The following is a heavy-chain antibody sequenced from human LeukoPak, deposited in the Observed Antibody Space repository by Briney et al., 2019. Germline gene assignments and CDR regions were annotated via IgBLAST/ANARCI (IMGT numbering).Heavy chain of an antibody. CDR1: GGSISSYY. D-gene: IGHD2/OR15-2a*01. Sequence: NPSETLSLTCTVSGGSISSYYWSWIRQPPGKGLEWIGYIYYSGSTNYNPSLKSRLTISVDASKNQFSLKLNSVTAADTAVYYCAREGNTNYFDYWGQGTLVTVSS. V-gene: IGHV4-59*01. CDR2: IYYSGST. CDR3: AREGNTNYFDY. J-gene: IGHJ4*02.